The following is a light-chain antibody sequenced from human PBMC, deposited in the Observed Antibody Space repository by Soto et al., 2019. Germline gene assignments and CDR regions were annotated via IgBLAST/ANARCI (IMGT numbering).Light chain of an antibody. V-gene: IGKV1-39*01. CDR1: QTISSH. CDR2: GAS. CDR3: QQANTLPPLT. J-gene: IGKJ4*01. Sequence: DIQMTQSPSSLSASVGDRVTITCRASQTISSHLNWYQQKAGKAPNLLIYGASSLQSGVPSRFSGSGSGTDFTLTISSLQPEDSATYYCQQANTLPPLTFGGGTKVDIK.